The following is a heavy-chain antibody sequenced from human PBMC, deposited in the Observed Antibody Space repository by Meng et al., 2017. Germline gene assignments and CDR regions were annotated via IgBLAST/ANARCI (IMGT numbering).Heavy chain of an antibody. CDR3: ARIVGYYDSSGWSYYYYGMDV. CDR2: IDWDDDK. V-gene: IGHV2-70*01. CDR1: GFSLSTSGMC. Sequence: SGPTLVKPTQTLTLTRTFSGFSLSTSGMCVSWIRQPPGKALEWLALIDWDDDKYYSTSLKTRLTISKDTSKNQVVLTMTNMDPVDTATYYCARIVGYYDSSGWSYYYYGMDVWGQGTTVTVSS. J-gene: IGHJ6*02. D-gene: IGHD3-22*01.